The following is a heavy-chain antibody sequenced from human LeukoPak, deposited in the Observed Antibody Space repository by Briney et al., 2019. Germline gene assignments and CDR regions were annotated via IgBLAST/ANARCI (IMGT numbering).Heavy chain of an antibody. CDR2: IDWDDDK. D-gene: IGHD1-26*01. V-gene: IGHV2-70*11. J-gene: IGHJ1*01. CDR3: ARINRGATYAEYFQH. Sequence: SGPALVKPTQPLTLTCTFSGFSLRTSGMCVSWIRQPPGKALEWLARIDWDDDKYYSTSLKTRLTISKDTSKNQVVLTMTNMDPEDTATYYCARINRGATYAEYFQHRGQGTLVTVSS. CDR1: GFSLRTSGMC.